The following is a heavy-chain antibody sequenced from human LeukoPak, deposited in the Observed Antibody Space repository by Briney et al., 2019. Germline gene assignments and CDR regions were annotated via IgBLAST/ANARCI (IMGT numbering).Heavy chain of an antibody. V-gene: IGHV3-30*18. CDR2: ISYDGSYK. CDR3: AKPRIAVAGTDLDF. CDR1: GFTFSSYG. D-gene: IGHD6-19*01. Sequence: PGGSLRLSCAASGFTFSSYGMHWVRQAPAEGLEWVAVISYDGSYKYYADSVKGRFTISRDNSKNTLYLQMNSLRAEDTAVYYCAKPRIAVAGTDLDFWGQGTLVTVSS. J-gene: IGHJ4*02.